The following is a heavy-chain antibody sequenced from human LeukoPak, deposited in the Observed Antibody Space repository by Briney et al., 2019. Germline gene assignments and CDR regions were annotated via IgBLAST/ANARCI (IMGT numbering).Heavy chain of an antibody. CDR1: GGSISSGGYY. CDR3: ARLLKFDSSGYYKPNWFDP. D-gene: IGHD3-22*01. Sequence: PSETLSLTCTVSGGSISSGGYYWSWIRQHPGKGLEWIGYIYYSGSTYYNPSLKSRVTISVDTSKNQFSLKLSSVTAADTAVYYCARLLKFDSSGYYKPNWFDPWGQGTLVTVSS. J-gene: IGHJ5*02. V-gene: IGHV4-31*03. CDR2: IYYSGST.